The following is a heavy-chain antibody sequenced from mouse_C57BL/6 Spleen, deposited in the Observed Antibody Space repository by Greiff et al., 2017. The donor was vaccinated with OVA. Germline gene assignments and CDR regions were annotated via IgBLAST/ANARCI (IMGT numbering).Heavy chain of an antibody. CDR2: ISSGSSTI. CDR1: GFTFSDYG. J-gene: IGHJ4*01. CDR3: ARNYYGNPYAMDY. Sequence: EVMLVESGGGLVKPGGSLKLSCAASGFTFSDYGMHWVRQAPEKGLEWVAYISSGSSTIYYADTVKGRFTISRDNAKNTLFLQKTSLRSEDTAMYYCARNYYGNPYAMDYWGQGTSVTVSS. V-gene: IGHV5-17*01. D-gene: IGHD2-1*01.